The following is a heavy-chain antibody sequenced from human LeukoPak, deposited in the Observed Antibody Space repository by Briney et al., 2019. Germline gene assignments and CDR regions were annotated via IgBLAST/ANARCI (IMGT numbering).Heavy chain of an antibody. CDR1: GGSISGYY. J-gene: IGHJ4*02. CDR3: ARAVDTAYDY. V-gene: IGHV4-59*01. Sequence: PSETLSLTCSISGGSISGYYWSWIRRPPGKGLEWIGYIYSSGDTNYNPSLKSRVTISLDTSNNQFSLGLSSVTAADTAVYYCARAVDTAYDYWGQGTLVTVSS. D-gene: IGHD5-18*01. CDR2: IYSSGDT.